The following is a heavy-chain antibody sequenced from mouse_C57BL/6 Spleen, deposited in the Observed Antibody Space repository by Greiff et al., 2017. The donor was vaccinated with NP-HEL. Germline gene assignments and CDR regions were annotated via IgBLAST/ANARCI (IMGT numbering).Heavy chain of an antibody. CDR3: TTDYGSSYGY. V-gene: IGHV14-4*01. CDR2: IDPENGDT. Sequence: DVKLQESGAELVRPGASVKLSCTASGFNIKDDYMHWVKQRPEQGLEWIGWIDPENGDTEYASKFQGKATITADTSSNTAYLQLSSLTSEDTAVYYCTTDYGSSYGYWGQGTTLTVSS. D-gene: IGHD1-1*01. J-gene: IGHJ2*01. CDR1: GFNIKDDY.